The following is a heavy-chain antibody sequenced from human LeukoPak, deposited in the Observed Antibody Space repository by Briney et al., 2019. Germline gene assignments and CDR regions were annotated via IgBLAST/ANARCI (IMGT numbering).Heavy chain of an antibody. J-gene: IGHJ3*02. CDR2: ISGSSSNT. CDR1: GCTFMSHG. Sequence: GASVKVSRKAYGCTFMSHGISWVRQAPGQGLEWMGLISGSSSNTNLLHRLQGRVTLRTDTSTATAYKELTSLRSDDSAVYYGARATGTWGHDGFDIWGQGTMVSVSS. CDR3: ARATGTWGHDGFDI. D-gene: IGHD1-7*01. V-gene: IGHV1-18*01.